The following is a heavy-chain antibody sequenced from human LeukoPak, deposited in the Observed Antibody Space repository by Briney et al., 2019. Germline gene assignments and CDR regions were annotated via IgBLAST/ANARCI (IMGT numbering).Heavy chain of an antibody. Sequence: GGSLRLSCAASGFTFSSYAMSWVRQAPGKGLGWVSAISGSGGSTYYADSVKGRFTISRDNSKNTLYLQMNSLRAEDTAVYYCAKVGYSSGFGMDVWGKGTTVTVSS. D-gene: IGHD6-19*01. CDR2: ISGSGGST. V-gene: IGHV3-23*01. CDR1: GFTFSSYA. CDR3: AKVGYSSGFGMDV. J-gene: IGHJ6*04.